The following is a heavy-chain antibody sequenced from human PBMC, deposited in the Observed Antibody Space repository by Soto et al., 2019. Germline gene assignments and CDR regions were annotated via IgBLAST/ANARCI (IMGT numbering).Heavy chain of an antibody. V-gene: IGHV4-30-4*01. J-gene: IGHJ4*02. CDR3: ARDQSYYDSSGYSNLIDY. Sequence: SETLSLTCTVSGGSISSGDYYWSWIRQPPGKGLEWIGYIYYSGSTYYNPSLKSRVTISVDTSKNQFSLKLSSVTAADTAVYYCARDQSYYDSSGYSNLIDYWGQGTMVTVS. CDR2: IYYSGST. CDR1: GGSISSGDYY. D-gene: IGHD3-22*01.